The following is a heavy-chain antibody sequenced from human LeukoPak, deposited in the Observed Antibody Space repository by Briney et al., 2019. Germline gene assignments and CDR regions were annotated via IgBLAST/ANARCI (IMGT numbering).Heavy chain of an antibody. D-gene: IGHD2-2*01. CDR1: GYTFTSYG. V-gene: IGHV1-18*01. CDR2: ISAYNCNT. Sequence: ASVKVSCKASGYTFTSYGISWVRQAPGQGLEWMGWISAYNCNTNYAQKLQGRVTMTIDTSTSTAYMELRSLRSDDTAVYYCAREGGYCSSTSCYPDYWGQGTLVTVSS. CDR3: AREGGYCSSTSCYPDY. J-gene: IGHJ4*02.